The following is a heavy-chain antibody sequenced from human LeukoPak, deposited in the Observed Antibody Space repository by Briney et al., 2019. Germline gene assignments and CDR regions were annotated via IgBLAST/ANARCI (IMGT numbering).Heavy chain of an antibody. V-gene: IGHV4-61*08. CDR1: GGSISSGGYY. Sequence: SETLSLTCAVSGGSISSGGYYWSWIRQPPGKGLEWIGYIYYSGSTNYNPSLKSRVTISVDTSKNQFSLKLGSVTAADTAVYYCARVGIAVAGDYYYGMDVWGQGTTVTVSS. CDR2: IYYSGST. CDR3: ARVGIAVAGDYYYGMDV. D-gene: IGHD6-19*01. J-gene: IGHJ6*02.